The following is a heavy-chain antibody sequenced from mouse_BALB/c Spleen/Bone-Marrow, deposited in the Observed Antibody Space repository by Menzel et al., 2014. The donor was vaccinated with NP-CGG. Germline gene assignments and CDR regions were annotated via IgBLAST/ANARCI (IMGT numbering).Heavy chain of an antibody. D-gene: IGHD1-2*01. J-gene: IGHJ1*01. Sequence: QVQLKQSGAELVKPGASVKLSCRVSGYTFTNYFVYWVKQRPGQGLEWIGEINPSNDTPNFNEKFKSKATLTVDKSSSSAYMQLSSLTSEDSAVYYSTRSGYYGYGWYFDVWGAGTTVTVSS. V-gene: IGHV1S81*02. CDR3: TRSGYYGYGWYFDV. CDR1: GYTFTNYF. CDR2: INPSNDTP.